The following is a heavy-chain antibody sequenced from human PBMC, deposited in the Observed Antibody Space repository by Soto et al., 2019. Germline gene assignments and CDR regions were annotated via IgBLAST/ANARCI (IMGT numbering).Heavy chain of an antibody. CDR2: IYYSGST. CDR3: ATVGEWELLDY. Sequence: SETLSLTFTVSGGCNSRGGYYWSCIRQHPGQGLEWIWYIYYSGSTYYNPSLKSRVTISVDTSKNQFSRKLSSVPAADTPLYYCATVGEWELLDYSGQGTLVTVSS. V-gene: IGHV4-31*03. D-gene: IGHD1-26*01. CDR1: GGCNSRGGYY. J-gene: IGHJ4*02.